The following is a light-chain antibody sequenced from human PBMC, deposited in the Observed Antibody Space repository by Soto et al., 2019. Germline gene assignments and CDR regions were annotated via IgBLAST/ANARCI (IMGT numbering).Light chain of an antibody. Sequence: EIVLTQSPGTLSLSPGERATFSCGASQSVSSRFLAWYQQKPGQAPRLLIYGASTRATGLPARFSGSGSGTEFTLTISSLQSEDFAVYYCQQYNNWPPQITFGQGTRLEIK. CDR2: GAS. CDR3: QQYNNWPPQIT. V-gene: IGKV3-15*01. J-gene: IGKJ5*01. CDR1: QSVSSRF.